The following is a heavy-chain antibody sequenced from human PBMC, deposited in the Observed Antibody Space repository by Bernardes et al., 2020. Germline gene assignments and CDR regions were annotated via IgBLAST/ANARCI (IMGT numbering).Heavy chain of an antibody. Sequence: GGSLRLSCEASGFTFDDYAMHWVRQAPGKGLEWVSGIAWGSGAIGYADSVKGRFTITRDNAKNSLYLQMNSLRVEDTAFYYCVKADRRSATKTFDHWGQGTLVIVSS. J-gene: IGHJ4*02. V-gene: IGHV3-9*01. D-gene: IGHD1-7*01. CDR3: VKADRRSATKTFDH. CDR2: IAWGSGAI. CDR1: GFTFDDYA.